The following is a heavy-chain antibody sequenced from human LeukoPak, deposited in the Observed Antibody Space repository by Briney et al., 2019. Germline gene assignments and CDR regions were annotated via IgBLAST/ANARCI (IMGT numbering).Heavy chain of an antibody. CDR1: GYTFTGYY. D-gene: IGHD4-17*01. J-gene: IGHJ6*03. Sequence: GASVKVPCKASGYTFTGYYMHWVRQAPGQGLEWMGGMNPNSGNTGYAQKFQGRVTITRNTSISTAYMELSSLRSEDTAVYYCARGTTVTPYYYYYYMDVWGKGTTVTVSS. V-gene: IGHV1-8*03. CDR2: MNPNSGNT. CDR3: ARGTTVTPYYYYYYMDV.